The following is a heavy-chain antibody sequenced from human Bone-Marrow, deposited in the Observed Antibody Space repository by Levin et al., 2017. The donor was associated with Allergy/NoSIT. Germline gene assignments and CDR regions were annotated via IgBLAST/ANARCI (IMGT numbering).Heavy chain of an antibody. J-gene: IGHJ4*02. Sequence: SGPTLVKPTQTLTLTCHFSGFSLTTTGVGVGWVRQPPGKALEWLAFIYWNDDKLYSPSLKSRLTVTKDTAKNQVVRTLTNMDPVDTATYFCAHRPAPYLTLDYWGQGTLVTVSS. CDR2: IYWNDDK. CDR1: GFSLTTTGVG. CDR3: AHRPAPYLTLDY. V-gene: IGHV2-5*01. D-gene: IGHD3-9*01.